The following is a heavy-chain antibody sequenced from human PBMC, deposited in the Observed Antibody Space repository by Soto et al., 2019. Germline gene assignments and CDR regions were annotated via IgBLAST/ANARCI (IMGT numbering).Heavy chain of an antibody. D-gene: IGHD2-15*01. CDR1: GFTFTSSA. V-gene: IGHV1-58*02. CDR3: AAERSVHCSGGSCYSNYYYYMDV. Sequence: GASVKVSCKASGFTFTSSAMQWVRQARGQRLEWIGWIVVGSGNTNYAQKFQERVTITRDMSTSTAYMELSSLRSEDTAVYYCAAERSVHCSGGSCYSNYYYYMDVWGKGTKVTVSS. CDR2: IVVGSGNT. J-gene: IGHJ6*03.